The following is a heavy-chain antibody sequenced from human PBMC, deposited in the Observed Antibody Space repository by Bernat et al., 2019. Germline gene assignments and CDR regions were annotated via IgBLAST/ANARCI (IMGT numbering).Heavy chain of an antibody. D-gene: IGHD3-10*01. CDR3: ARWSYGSGSFYAFDI. CDR1: GGSISSGGYY. CDR2: IYYSGST. V-gene: IGHV4-31*03. Sequence: GERQEGGPGLGKPSQTLSLTCTVSGGSISSGGYYWSWIRQHPGKGLEWIGYIYYSGSTYYNPSLKSRVTISVDTSKNQFSLKLSSVTAADTAVYYCARWSYGSGSFYAFDIWGQGTMVTVSS. J-gene: IGHJ3*02.